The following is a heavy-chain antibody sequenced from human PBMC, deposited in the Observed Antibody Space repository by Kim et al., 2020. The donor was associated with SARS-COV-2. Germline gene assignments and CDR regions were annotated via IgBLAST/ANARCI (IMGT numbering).Heavy chain of an antibody. CDR2: IYSSGST. D-gene: IGHD3-3*01. V-gene: IGHV3-66*01. Sequence: GGSLRLSCAASGFTVSSNYMNWVRQAPGKGLEWVSVIYSSGSTYYADSVKGRFTISRDNSKNTLYLQMNSLRAEDTAVYYCSRDGRQEEWLHYYYYYYYMDVWGKGTPVTVSS. CDR1: GFTVSSNY. J-gene: IGHJ6*03. CDR3: SRDGRQEEWLHYYYYYYYMDV.